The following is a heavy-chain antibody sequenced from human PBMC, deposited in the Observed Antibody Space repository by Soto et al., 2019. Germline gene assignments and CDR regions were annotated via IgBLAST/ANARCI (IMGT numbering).Heavy chain of an antibody. Sequence: ASVKVSCKASGYTFTGYYMHWVRQAPGQGLEWMGWINPNSGGTNYAQKFQGRVTMTRATSISTAYMELRRLSSDDTAVYYCARDTTDAFDIWGQGTMVTVSS. V-gene: IGHV1-2*02. CDR2: INPNSGGT. D-gene: IGHD1-1*01. J-gene: IGHJ3*02. CDR1: GYTFTGYY. CDR3: ARDTTDAFDI.